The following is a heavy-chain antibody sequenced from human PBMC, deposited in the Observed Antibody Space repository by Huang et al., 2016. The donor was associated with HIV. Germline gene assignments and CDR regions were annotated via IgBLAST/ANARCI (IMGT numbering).Heavy chain of an antibody. CDR2: ISPTLGTT. D-gene: IGHD5-18*01. CDR1: GGSFNDYG. J-gene: IGHJ4*02. CDR3: ARDNGPNVDAEDTQTILSNFDY. V-gene: IGHV1-69*13. Sequence: QVQLVQSGAEVKKPGSSVKVSCKAFGGSFNDYGFSWVRQAPGQGLEWMGGISPTLGTTDSALRFQGRLTIAADGSTATFYMGLGGLKADDTAVYYCARDNGPNVDAEDTQTILSNFDYWGQGTLVTVSS.